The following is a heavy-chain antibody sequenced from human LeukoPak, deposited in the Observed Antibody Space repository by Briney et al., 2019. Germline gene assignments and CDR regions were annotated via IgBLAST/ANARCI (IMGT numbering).Heavy chain of an antibody. CDR3: ARGKAYCGGDCHPNNYYYYYMDV. D-gene: IGHD2-21*02. J-gene: IGHJ6*03. CDR1: GGTFSSYA. CDR2: IIPIFGTA. V-gene: IGHV1-69*05. Sequence: GSSVKVSCKASGGTFSSYAISWVRQAPGQGLEWMGGIIPIFGTANYAQKFQGRVTITTDESTSTAYMELSSLRSEDTAVYYCARGKAYCGGDCHPNNYYYYYMDVWGKGTTVTVSS.